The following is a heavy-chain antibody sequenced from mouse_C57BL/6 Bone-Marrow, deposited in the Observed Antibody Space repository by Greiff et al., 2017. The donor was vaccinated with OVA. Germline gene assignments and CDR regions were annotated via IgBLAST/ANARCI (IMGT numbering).Heavy chain of an antibody. CDR2: IWRGGST. V-gene: IGHV2-5*01. D-gene: IGHD1-1*01. Sequence: VKLMESGPGLVQPSQSLSITCTVSGFSLTSYGVHWVRQSPGKGLEWLGVIWRGGSTDYNAAFMSRLSITKDNSKSQVFFKMNSLQADDTAIYYCAKATVVAPYYFDYWGQGTTLTVSS. J-gene: IGHJ2*01. CDR1: GFSLTSYG. CDR3: AKATVVAPYYFDY.